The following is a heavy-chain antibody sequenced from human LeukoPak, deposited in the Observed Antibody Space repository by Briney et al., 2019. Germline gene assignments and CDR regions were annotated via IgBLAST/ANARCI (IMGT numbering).Heavy chain of an antibody. Sequence: PSETLSLTCAVYGGSFSGYYWSWIRQTPGKGLEWIGEINHSGSTNYNPSLKSRVTISVDTSKNQFSLKLSSVTAADTAVYYCARRQLWSHYFDYWGQGTLVTVSS. CDR2: INHSGST. D-gene: IGHD5-18*01. CDR3: ARRQLWSHYFDY. J-gene: IGHJ4*02. CDR1: GGSFSGYY. V-gene: IGHV4-34*01.